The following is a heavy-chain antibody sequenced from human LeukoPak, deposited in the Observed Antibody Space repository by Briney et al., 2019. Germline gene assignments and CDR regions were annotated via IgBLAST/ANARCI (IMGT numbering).Heavy chain of an antibody. J-gene: IGHJ4*02. CDR2: ISAYNGNT. D-gene: IGHD6-19*01. V-gene: IGHV1-18*01. Sequence: ASVKVSCKASGYTFTSYGISWVRQATGQGLEWMGWISAYNGNTNYAQKLQGRVTITTDTSTSTAYMELRSLRSDDTAVYYCARDLKGQWLVLVPRFDYWGQGTLVTVSS. CDR3: ARDLKGQWLVLVPRFDY. CDR1: GYTFTSYG.